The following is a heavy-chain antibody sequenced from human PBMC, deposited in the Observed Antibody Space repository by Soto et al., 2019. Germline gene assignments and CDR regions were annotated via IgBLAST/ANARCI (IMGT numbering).Heavy chain of an antibody. Sequence: SVKVSCKASGGTFSSYAISWVRQAPGQGLEWMGGIIPIFGTANYAQKFQGRVTITADESTSTAYMELSSLRSEDTAVYYCARGMWIFGVVNHYYGMDVWGQGTTVTVSS. CDR2: IIPIFGTA. V-gene: IGHV1-69*13. CDR1: GGTFSSYA. CDR3: ARGMWIFGVVNHYYGMDV. D-gene: IGHD3-3*01. J-gene: IGHJ6*02.